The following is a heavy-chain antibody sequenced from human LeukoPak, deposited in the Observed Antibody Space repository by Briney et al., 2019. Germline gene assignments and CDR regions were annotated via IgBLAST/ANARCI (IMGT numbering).Heavy chain of an antibody. V-gene: IGHV3-48*01. CDR2: ISSSSSTI. CDR1: GFTFSSYS. CDR3: ARDGSYEPFDY. J-gene: IGHJ4*02. Sequence: PGGSLRLSCAASGFTFSSYSMNWVRQAPGKGLEGVSYISSSSSTIYYADSVKGRFTISRDNAKNSLYLQMNSLRAEDTAVYYCARDGSYEPFDYWGQGTLVTVSS. D-gene: IGHD1-26*01.